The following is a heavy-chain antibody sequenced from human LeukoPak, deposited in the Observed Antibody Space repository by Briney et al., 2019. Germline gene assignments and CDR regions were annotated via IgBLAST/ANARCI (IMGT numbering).Heavy chain of an antibody. Sequence: SETLSLTCTVSGSSIGSGYYWGWIRQPPGRGLEWIGSIYHSGTTYYNPSLKSRVTISADTSKNQFSLKLSSVTAADTAVYYCARGSSTWYVDGSMDVWGQGTTVTVSS. CDR2: IYHSGTT. CDR3: ARGSSTWYVDGSMDV. V-gene: IGHV4-38-2*02. CDR1: GSSIGSGYY. D-gene: IGHD6-13*01. J-gene: IGHJ6*02.